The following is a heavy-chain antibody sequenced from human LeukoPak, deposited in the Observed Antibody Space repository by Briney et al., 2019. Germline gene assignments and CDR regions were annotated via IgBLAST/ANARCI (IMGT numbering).Heavy chain of an antibody. V-gene: IGHV3-74*01. J-gene: IGHJ4*02. D-gene: IGHD3-16*02. CDR1: GFTFSSYW. CDR2: INSDGSST. Sequence: GGSLRLSCAASGFTFSSYWMHWVRQAPGKGLVWVSRINSDGSSTSYADSVKGRFTISRDNAKNTLYLQMNSLKTEDTAAYYCTTDLLYDYVWGSYRRDYWGQGTLVTVSS. CDR3: TTDLLYDYVWGSYRRDY.